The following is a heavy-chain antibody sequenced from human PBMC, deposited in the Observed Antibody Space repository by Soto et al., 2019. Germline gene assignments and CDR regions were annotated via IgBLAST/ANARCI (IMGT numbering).Heavy chain of an antibody. V-gene: IGHV4-4*02. CDR1: GGSISSSNW. Sequence: NPSETLSLTCAVSGGSISSSNWWSWVRQPPGKGLEWIGEIYHSGSTNYNPSLKSRVTISVDKSKNQFSLKLSSVTAADTAVYYCARNIVVVPAALDVWGQGTTVTVSS. J-gene: IGHJ6*02. CDR2: IYHSGST. D-gene: IGHD2-2*01. CDR3: ARNIVVVPAALDV.